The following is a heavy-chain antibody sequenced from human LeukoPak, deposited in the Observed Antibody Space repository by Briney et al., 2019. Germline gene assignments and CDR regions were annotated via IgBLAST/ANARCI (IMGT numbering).Heavy chain of an antibody. CDR3: ARDSYGSGSYYRFQH. V-gene: IGHV1-8*01. J-gene: IGHJ1*01. Sequence: ASVKVSCKASGYTFTSYDINWVRQATGQGLEWMGWMNPNSGNTGYAQKFQGRVTMTRDTSTSTVYMELSSLRSEDTAVYYCARDSYGSGSYYRFQHWGQGTLVTVSS. CDR2: MNPNSGNT. D-gene: IGHD3-10*01. CDR1: GYTFTSYD.